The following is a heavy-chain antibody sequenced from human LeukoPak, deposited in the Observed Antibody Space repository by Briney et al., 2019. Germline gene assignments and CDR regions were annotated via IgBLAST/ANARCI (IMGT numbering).Heavy chain of an antibody. CDR3: ARAGGYILGYFDY. J-gene: IGHJ4*02. D-gene: IGHD5-18*01. CDR2: IYYSGST. Sequence: SETLSLTCTVSGGSISSSSYYWGWIRQPPGKGLEWIGSIYYSGSTYYNPSLKSRVTISVDTSKNQFSLKLSSVTAADTAVYYCARAGGYILGYFDYWGQGTLVTVSS. V-gene: IGHV4-39*07. CDR1: GGSISSSSYY.